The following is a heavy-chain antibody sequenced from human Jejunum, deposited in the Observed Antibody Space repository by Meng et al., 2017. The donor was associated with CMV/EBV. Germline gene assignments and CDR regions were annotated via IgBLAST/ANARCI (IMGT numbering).Heavy chain of an antibody. CDR3: ARSAPYVYSSPGV. J-gene: IGHJ6*02. CDR1: AFHFINYW. CDR2: IKQDGSEN. D-gene: IGHD6-19*01. Sequence: SAFHFINYWMNWILQAPGQWLDWVAKIKQDGSENYYVDSVKGRFTISSDNTTNSLYLQLNSLRAEDTAVYSCARSAPYVYSSPGVWGQGTTVTVSS. V-gene: IGHV3-7*01.